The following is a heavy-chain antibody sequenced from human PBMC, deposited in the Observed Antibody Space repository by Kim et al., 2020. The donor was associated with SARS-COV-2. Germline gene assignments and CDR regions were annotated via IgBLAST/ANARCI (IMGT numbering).Heavy chain of an antibody. J-gene: IGHJ4*02. V-gene: IGHV4-4*07. CDR1: GGSINSYY. D-gene: IGHD1-26*01. Sequence: SETLSRTCTVSGGSINSYYWSWIRQPAGEGLEWIGRVYANGRTDYNPSLKSRVTMSMDTSENQVSLKLSAVTAADTAVYYCARREAGSNYFDYWGLGTLV. CDR3: ARREAGSNYFDY. CDR2: VYANGRT.